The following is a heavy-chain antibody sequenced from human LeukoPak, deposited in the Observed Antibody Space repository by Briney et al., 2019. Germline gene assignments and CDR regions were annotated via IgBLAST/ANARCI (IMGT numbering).Heavy chain of an antibody. CDR1: GYTFSGYY. V-gene: IGHV1-2*02. Sequence: ASVKVSCKASGYTFSGYYMHWVRQAPGQGLEWMGWINPKSGGTNYAQKFQGRVTMTRDTSISTAYMELSSLRSEDTAVYYCAREGRETYYDILTGYFWESYYYYYYMDVWGKGTTVTVSS. CDR2: INPKSGGT. J-gene: IGHJ6*03. CDR3: AREGRETYYDILTGYFWESYYYYYYMDV. D-gene: IGHD3-9*01.